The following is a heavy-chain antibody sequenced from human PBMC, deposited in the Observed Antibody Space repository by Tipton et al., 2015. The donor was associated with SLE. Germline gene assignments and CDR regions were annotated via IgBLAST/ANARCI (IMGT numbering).Heavy chain of an antibody. CDR3: ARDTKDYSGTSGLQH. CDR1: GFTFSTYY. Sequence: GSLRLSCAASGFTFSTYYMHWVRQAPGKGLVWVSRINTDGTTTTYADSVKGRFTISRDNTKNTLYLQMDSLTAEDTAVYYWARDTKDYSGTSGLQHWGQGTLVTVSS. D-gene: IGHD1-1*01. CDR2: INTDGTTT. J-gene: IGHJ1*01. V-gene: IGHV3-74*01.